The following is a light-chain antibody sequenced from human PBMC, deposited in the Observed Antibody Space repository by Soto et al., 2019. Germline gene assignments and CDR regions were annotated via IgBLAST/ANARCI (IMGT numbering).Light chain of an antibody. CDR3: QAWDSSTAV. CDR1: KLGDKY. Sequence: SYELTQPPSVSVSPGQTASITCSGDKLGDKYASWYQQKPGQSPVLVIYQNSKRPSGIPERFSGSNSGNTATLTISGTQTLDEADYYRQAWDSSTAVFGTGTQLTVL. V-gene: IGLV3-1*01. CDR2: QNS. J-gene: IGLJ1*01.